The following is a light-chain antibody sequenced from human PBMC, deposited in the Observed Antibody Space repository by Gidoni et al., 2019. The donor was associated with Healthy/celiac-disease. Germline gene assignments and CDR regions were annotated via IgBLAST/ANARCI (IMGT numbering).Light chain of an antibody. CDR2: GGS. CDR1: QSVSSSY. V-gene: IGKV3-20*01. CDR3: QQYGSTPRLT. J-gene: IGKJ4*01. Sequence: IVLTQSPGTLSLSPGERATLSCRASQSVSSSYLAWYQQKPGQAPRLLIYGGSSRATGIPDRFSGSGSGTDFTLTISRLEPEDVAVDYCQQYGSTPRLTFGGGTKVEIK.